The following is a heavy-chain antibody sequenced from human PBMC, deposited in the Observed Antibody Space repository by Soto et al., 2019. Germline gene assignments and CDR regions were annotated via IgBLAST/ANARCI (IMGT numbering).Heavy chain of an antibody. CDR3: ARDRIFFTTGTPLGYYGMDV. CDR2: ISYDGSNK. V-gene: IGHV3-30-3*01. D-gene: IGHD1-1*01. CDR1: GFTFSSYA. Sequence: PGGSLRLSCAASGFTFSSYAMHWVRQAPGKGLEWVAVISYDGSNKYYADSVKGRFTISRDNSKNTLYLQMNSLRAEDTAVYYFARDRIFFTTGTPLGYYGMDVWGQGTTVTVSS. J-gene: IGHJ6*02.